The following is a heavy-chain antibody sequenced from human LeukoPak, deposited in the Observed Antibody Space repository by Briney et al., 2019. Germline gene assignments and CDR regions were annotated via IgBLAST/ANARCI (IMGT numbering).Heavy chain of an antibody. CDR3: AKDPQIVATGGHDY. V-gene: IGHV3-23*01. CDR2: ISGSGGST. CDR1: GFTFSSYA. D-gene: IGHD5-12*01. Sequence: PGGSLRLSWAASGFTFSSYAMSWVRQAPGKGLEWVSAISGSGGSTYYADSVKGRFTISRDNSKNTLYLQMNSLRAEDTAVYYCAKDPQIVATGGHDYCGQGTLVTVSS. J-gene: IGHJ4*02.